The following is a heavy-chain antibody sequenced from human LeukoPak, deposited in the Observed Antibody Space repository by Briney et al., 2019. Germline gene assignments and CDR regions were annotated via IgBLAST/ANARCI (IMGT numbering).Heavy chain of an antibody. D-gene: IGHD1-1*01. J-gene: IGHJ4*02. Sequence: GGSLRLSCVASGFTFSSYEMNWVRQAPGKALEWVSYIDFGGRIINYADHVEGRFTISRDNAKNSVYLQMNSLRAEDTAVYYCARGIGLERRYFQFVYWGQGILVTVSS. CDR2: IDFGGRII. CDR3: ARGIGLERRYFQFVY. CDR1: GFTFSSYE. V-gene: IGHV3-48*03.